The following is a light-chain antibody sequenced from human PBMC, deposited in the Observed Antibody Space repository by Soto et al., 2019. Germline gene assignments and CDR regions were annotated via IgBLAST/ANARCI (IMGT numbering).Light chain of an antibody. Sequence: EIVLTQSPGTLTLSPGERATLACRASQRVSSSFLAWYQQKPGQAPRLLIYGASSRANGIPDRFSGSGSGTDLTLTISGLAPEDFAVYYCQQYDSSPWTFGQGTRVEIK. CDR3: QQYDSSPWT. CDR2: GAS. V-gene: IGKV3-20*01. J-gene: IGKJ1*01. CDR1: QRVSSSF.